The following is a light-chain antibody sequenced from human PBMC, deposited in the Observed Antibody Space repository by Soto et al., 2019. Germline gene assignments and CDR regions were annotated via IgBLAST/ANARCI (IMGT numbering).Light chain of an antibody. CDR2: DAS. J-gene: IGKJ3*01. CDR1: QSISSW. CDR3: QQYNSSPST. V-gene: IGKV1-5*01. Sequence: DIQMTQSPSTLSASVGDRVTITCRASQSISSWLAWYQQKPGKAPKLLIYDASSLESGVPSRFSGSGSGTEFTLTISSLQPDDFATYSCQQYNSSPSTFGPGTKVDIK.